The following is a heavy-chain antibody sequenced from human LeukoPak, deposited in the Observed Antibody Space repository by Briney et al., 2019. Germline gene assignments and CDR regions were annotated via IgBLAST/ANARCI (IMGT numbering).Heavy chain of an antibody. J-gene: IGHJ6*02. Sequence: GGSLRPSCAASGFTFSSNAMSWVRHAPGKGLEWVSVISVSGSRAYYADFVKGRFTVSRDNSKNTVLLQMNSLRVEDTAVYYCTKDHDGMHAWGQGTTVTIS. V-gene: IGHV3-23*01. CDR3: TKDHDGMHA. CDR2: ISVSGSRA. CDR1: GFTFSSNA.